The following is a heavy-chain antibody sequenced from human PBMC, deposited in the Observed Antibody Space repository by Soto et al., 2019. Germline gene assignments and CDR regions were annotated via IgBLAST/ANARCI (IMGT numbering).Heavy chain of an antibody. CDR2: IIPIFGTA. V-gene: IGHV1-69*06. CDR1: GGTFSSYA. D-gene: IGHD6-13*01. J-gene: IGHJ4*02. Sequence: SVKVSGKASGGTFSSYAISWVRQAPGQGLEWMGGIIPIFGTANYAQKFQGRVTITADKSTSTAYMELSSLRSEDTAVYYCARDPSVSAAAGTTGYWGQGTLVTVSS. CDR3: ARDPSVSAAAGTTGY.